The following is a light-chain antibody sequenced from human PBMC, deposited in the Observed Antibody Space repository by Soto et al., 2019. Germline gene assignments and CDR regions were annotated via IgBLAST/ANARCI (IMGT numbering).Light chain of an antibody. CDR1: QSVSSY. CDR3: QQRSNWHLT. CDR2: DAS. V-gene: IGKV3-11*01. Sequence: EIVLTQSTATLSLSPGESATLSCRASQSVSSYLAWYQQKPGQAPRLLIYDASNRATGIPARFSGSGSGTDYTLTIRSLEPEDFAVYYCQQRSNWHLTFGGGTKVEIK. J-gene: IGKJ4*01.